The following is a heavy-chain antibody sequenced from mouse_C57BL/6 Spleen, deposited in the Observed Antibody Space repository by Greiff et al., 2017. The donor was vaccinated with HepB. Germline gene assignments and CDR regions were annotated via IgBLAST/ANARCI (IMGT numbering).Heavy chain of an antibody. CDR1: GYTFTSYW. CDR3: ARGTAQSYAMDY. V-gene: IGHV1-50*01. D-gene: IGHD3-2*02. Sequence: QVQLQQPGAELVKPGASVKLSCKASGYTFTSYWMQWVKQRPGQGLEWIGEIDPSDSYTNYNQKFKGKATLTVDTSSSTAYMQLSSLTSEDSAVYYCARGTAQSYAMDYWGQGTSVTVSS. CDR2: IDPSDSYT. J-gene: IGHJ4*01.